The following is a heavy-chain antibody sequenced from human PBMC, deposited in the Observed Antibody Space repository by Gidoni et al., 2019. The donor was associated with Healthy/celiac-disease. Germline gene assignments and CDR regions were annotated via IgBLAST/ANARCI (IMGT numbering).Heavy chain of an antibody. CDR2: IKQDGREK. V-gene: IGHV3-7*01. D-gene: IGHD1-1*01. Sequence: EVQLVESGGGLVQPGWSLRLSCAASGFTFSSYWMSGVRQAPGKGREWVANIKQDGREKYYVDSVKGRFTISRDNAKNSLYLQMNSLRAEDTAVYYCARGYPPDYWGQGTLVTVSS. CDR1: GFTFSSYW. CDR3: ARGYPPDY. J-gene: IGHJ4*02.